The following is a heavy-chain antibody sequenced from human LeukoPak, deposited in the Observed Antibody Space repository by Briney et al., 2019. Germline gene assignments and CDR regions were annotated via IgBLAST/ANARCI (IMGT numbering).Heavy chain of an antibody. V-gene: IGHV3-48*03. CDR2: ITISSQTK. Sequence: PGGSLTLSCAASGLAFSTYEMSWLGQAPGNELEWIADITISSQTKNYADSVKGRFTISRDNAISSLYLQMNSLRVEDTGVFYCARGDPHADLWGQGTLVTVSS. CDR3: ARGDPHADL. CDR1: GLAFSTYE. J-gene: IGHJ5*02.